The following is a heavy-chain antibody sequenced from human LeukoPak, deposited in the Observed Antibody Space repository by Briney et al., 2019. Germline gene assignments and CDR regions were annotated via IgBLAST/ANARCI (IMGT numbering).Heavy chain of an antibody. CDR2: ISSSRSYI. Sequence: GGSLRLSCAASGFTFSRYSMNWVRQAPGKGLEWVSSISSSRSYIYYADSVKGRVTISRDNAKNSLYLQMNSLRAEDTAVYYCARDSSGYYNFDYWGQGTLVTVSS. CDR3: ARDSSGYYNFDY. CDR1: GFTFSRYS. D-gene: IGHD3-22*01. V-gene: IGHV3-21*01. J-gene: IGHJ4*02.